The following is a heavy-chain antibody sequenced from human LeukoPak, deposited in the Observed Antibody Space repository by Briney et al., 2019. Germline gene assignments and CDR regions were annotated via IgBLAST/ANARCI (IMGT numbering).Heavy chain of an antibody. V-gene: IGHV3-33*01. D-gene: IGHD6-19*01. J-gene: IGHJ6*02. CDR3: ARDLFPSSGWYNYYYYYGMDV. Sequence: PGGSLRLSCAASGFTFSSYGMHWVRQAPGKGLEWVAVIWHDGSIKYYADPVKGRFTISRDNSKNTLYLQMNSLRAEDTAVYYCARDLFPSSGWYNYYYYYGMDVWGQGTTVTVSS. CDR1: GFTFSSYG. CDR2: IWHDGSIK.